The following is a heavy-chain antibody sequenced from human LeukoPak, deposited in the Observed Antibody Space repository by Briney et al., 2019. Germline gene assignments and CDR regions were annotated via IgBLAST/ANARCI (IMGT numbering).Heavy chain of an antibody. Sequence: GGSLRLSCAASGFTFSSYAMSWVRQAPGKGLGWASAISGSGGSTYYADSVKGRFTISRDNSKNTLYLQMNSLRAEDTAVYYCAKGLQWELPYWDYWGQGTLVTVSS. V-gene: IGHV3-23*01. CDR3: AKGLQWELPYWDY. CDR2: ISGSGGST. D-gene: IGHD1-26*01. J-gene: IGHJ4*02. CDR1: GFTFSSYA.